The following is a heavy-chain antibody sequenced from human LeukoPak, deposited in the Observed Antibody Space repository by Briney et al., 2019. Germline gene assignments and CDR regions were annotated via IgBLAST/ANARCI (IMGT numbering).Heavy chain of an antibody. J-gene: IGHJ3*02. CDR1: GFTFGDYG. Sequence: PGGSLRLSCAASGFTFGDYGMNWVRQVPGKGLERVSGINWIGGSTGHADSVKGRFTISRDNAKNSLYLQMNSLRAEDTALYYCARDLGYKDYVSAFEIWGRGTMVTVSS. CDR2: INWIGGST. CDR3: ARDLGYKDYVSAFEI. V-gene: IGHV3-20*04. D-gene: IGHD5-24*01.